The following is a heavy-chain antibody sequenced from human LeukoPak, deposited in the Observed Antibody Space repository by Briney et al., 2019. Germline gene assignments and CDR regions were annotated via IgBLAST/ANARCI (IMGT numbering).Heavy chain of an antibody. D-gene: IGHD3-16*01. CDR1: GYALTELS. Sequence: ASVKVSCKASGYALTELSMHWVRQAPGKGLEWMGGFDPEDGETIYAQKFQGRVTMTEDTSTDTAYMELSRLRSEDTAVYYCATSGPLGAFDIWGQGTMVTVSS. J-gene: IGHJ3*02. V-gene: IGHV1-24*01. CDR3: ATSGPLGAFDI. CDR2: FDPEDGET.